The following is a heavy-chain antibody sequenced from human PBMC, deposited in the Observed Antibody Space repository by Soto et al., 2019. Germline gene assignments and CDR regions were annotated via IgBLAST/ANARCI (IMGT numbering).Heavy chain of an antibody. CDR2: INPNSGDT. V-gene: IGHV1-2*02. D-gene: IGHD3-3*01. CDR3: ARVPVKGVVIIVDY. J-gene: IGHJ4*02. Sequence: ASVKVSCKASGYTFTGYYVHWVRQAPGQGLEWMGWINPNSGDTYLAQRFQGRVTMNRDTSIGTAYMELRGLTSDDTAVYYCARVPVKGVVIIVDYWGQGTLVTVSS. CDR1: GYTFTGYY.